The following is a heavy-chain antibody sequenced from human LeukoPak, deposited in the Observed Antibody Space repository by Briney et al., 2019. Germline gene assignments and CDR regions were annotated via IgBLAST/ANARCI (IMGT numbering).Heavy chain of an antibody. CDR2: IYYSGST. Sequence: SETLSLTCTVSGVSISSYYWSWIRQPPGKGLEWIGYIYYSGSTNYNPSLKSRVTISVDTSKNQFSLKRSSVTAADTAVYYGARDNGRSGYDFWSGYYSSWGQGTLVTVSS. J-gene: IGHJ5*02. CDR1: GVSISSYY. CDR3: ARDNGRSGYDFWSGYYSS. V-gene: IGHV4-59*01. D-gene: IGHD3-3*01.